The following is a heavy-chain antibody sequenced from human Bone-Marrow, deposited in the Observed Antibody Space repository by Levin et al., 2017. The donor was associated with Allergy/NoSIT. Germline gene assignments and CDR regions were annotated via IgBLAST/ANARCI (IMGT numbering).Heavy chain of an antibody. D-gene: IGHD1-20*01. CDR2: ISHTGST. CDR3: ARDQYGLNSKYYYGMDV. CDR1: GGSISSGAYY. Sequence: PSETLSLTCTVSGGSISSGAYYWTWIRQHPGKGLEWIGYISHTGSTYFNPSLKSRVTISVDTSKNQFSLNLYSVTAADTAVYYCARDQYGLNSKYYYGMDVWGQGTTVTVSS. V-gene: IGHV4-31*03. J-gene: IGHJ6*02.